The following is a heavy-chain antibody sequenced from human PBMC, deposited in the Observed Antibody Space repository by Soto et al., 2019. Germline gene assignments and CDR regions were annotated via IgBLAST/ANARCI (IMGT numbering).Heavy chain of an antibody. V-gene: IGHV1-18*04. J-gene: IGHJ4*02. D-gene: IGHD2-8*02. CDR3: ARDLRGSCTSDACFYFDY. CDR2: IIGDSGDT. Sequence: VKVSCKTSGYTFSSHGISWVLQAPGQGLEWMGWIIGDSGDTNHALKFQGIISMTTDTSTDTAYMELRSLRSDDTAVYFCARDLRGSCTSDACFYFDYWGQGTLVTVSS. CDR1: GYTFSSHG.